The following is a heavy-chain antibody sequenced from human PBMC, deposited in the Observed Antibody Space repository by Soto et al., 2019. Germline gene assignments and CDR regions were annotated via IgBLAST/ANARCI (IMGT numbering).Heavy chain of an antibody. CDR2: TYYRSKWYF. CDR1: GDSVPSNSAA. CDR3: ARAQRYNSDRWFDP. V-gene: IGHV6-1*01. J-gene: IGHJ5*02. D-gene: IGHD2-2*02. Sequence: SQTLSLTCAISGDSVPSNSAAWNWIRQSPSRGLEWLGRTYYRSKWYFDYAVSVRSRITINTDTSKNQFSLQLSSVTPEDTAIYYCARAQRYNSDRWFDPWGQGTLVTVSS.